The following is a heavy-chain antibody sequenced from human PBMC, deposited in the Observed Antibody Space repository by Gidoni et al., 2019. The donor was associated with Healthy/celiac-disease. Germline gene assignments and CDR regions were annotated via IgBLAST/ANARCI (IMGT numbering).Heavy chain of an antibody. CDR2: INHIGST. J-gene: IGHJ4*02. CDR1: GGFFSGYY. CDR3: ARGSGGSYDILTGYYNFDY. D-gene: IGHD3-9*01. Sequence: QVQLQQWGAGLLKPSETLSITCAVYGGFFSGYYWSWIRQPPGKGLEWIGEINHIGSTNYNPSLKSRVTISVDTSKNQFSLKLSSVTAADTAVYYCARGSGGSYDILTGYYNFDYWGQGTLVTVSS. V-gene: IGHV4-34*01.